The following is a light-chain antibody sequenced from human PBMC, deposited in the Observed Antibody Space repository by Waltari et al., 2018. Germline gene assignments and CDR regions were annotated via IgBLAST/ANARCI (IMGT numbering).Light chain of an antibody. Sequence: QSALTQPASVSGSPGQSITISCTGTSSDVGGYNYVSWYQQHPGKAPKLMIYEVSNRPSGVSNRFSGSKSGNTASLTISGLQAEDEAEYYCSSYTSSSTPVFGGGTQLTVL. J-gene: IGLJ7*01. CDR1: SSDVGGYNY. V-gene: IGLV2-14*01. CDR3: SSYTSSSTPV. CDR2: EVS.